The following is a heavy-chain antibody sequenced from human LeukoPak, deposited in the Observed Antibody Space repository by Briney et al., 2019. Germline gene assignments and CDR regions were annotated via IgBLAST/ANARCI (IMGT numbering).Heavy chain of an antibody. V-gene: IGHV4-4*02. CDR1: GGSISSSNW. CDR2: IYHSGST. J-gene: IGHJ1*01. CDR3: ARGRNTYSSSWYAGLGYFQH. D-gene: IGHD6-13*01. Sequence: SEILSLTCAVSGGSISSSNWWSWVRQPPGKGLEWIGEIYHSGSTNYNPSLKSRVTISVDTSKNQFSLKLSSVTAADTAVYYCARGRNTYSSSWYAGLGYFQHWGQGTLVTVSS.